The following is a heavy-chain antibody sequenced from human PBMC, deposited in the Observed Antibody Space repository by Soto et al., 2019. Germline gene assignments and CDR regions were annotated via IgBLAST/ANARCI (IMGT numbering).Heavy chain of an antibody. CDR2: MNPNSGNT. V-gene: IGHV1-8*02. CDR3: ARMYSSSSGTYYYYYMDV. J-gene: IGHJ6*03. CDR1: GYTFTSYD. Sequence: ASVKVSCKASGYTFTSYDINWVRQAIGQGLEWMGWMNPNSGNTGYAQKFQGRVTMTRNTSISTAYMELSSLRSEDTAVYYCARMYSSSSGTYYYYYMDVWGKGTTVTVSS. D-gene: IGHD6-6*01.